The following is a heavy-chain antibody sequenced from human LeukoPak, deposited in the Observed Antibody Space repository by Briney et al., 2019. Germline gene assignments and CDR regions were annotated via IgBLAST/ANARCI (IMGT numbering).Heavy chain of an antibody. V-gene: IGHV3-21*01. CDR3: ASFFEITGTTIDY. Sequence: GGSLRLSCAASGFTFSSYSMNWVRQAPGKGLEWVSSISSSSSYIYYADSVKGRFTISRDNAKNSLYLQMNSLRAEDTAVYYCASFFEITGTTIDYWGQGTLVTVSS. J-gene: IGHJ4*02. D-gene: IGHD1-7*01. CDR1: GFTFSSYS. CDR2: ISSSSSYI.